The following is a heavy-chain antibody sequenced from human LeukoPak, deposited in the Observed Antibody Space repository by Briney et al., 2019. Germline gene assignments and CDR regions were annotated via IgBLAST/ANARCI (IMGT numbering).Heavy chain of an antibody. CDR2: IYHSGST. CDR1: GGSISSRSFH. V-gene: IGHV4-39*01. J-gene: IGHJ4*02. Sequence: SETLSLTCTVSGGSISSRSFHWVWIRQSPGKGLEWIGSIYHSGSTYDNPVLKSRVTISVDTSKNQFSLKLSSVTAADTAVYYCARQSQYFGELYFDFWGQGILVTVSS. CDR3: ARQSQYFGELYFDF. D-gene: IGHD3-10*01.